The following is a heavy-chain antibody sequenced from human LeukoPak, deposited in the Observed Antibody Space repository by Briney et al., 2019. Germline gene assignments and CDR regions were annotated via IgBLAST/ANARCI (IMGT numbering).Heavy chain of an antibody. CDR3: AKDLPPADY. CDR1: GFTFRSYG. V-gene: IGHV3-30*18. J-gene: IGHJ4*02. Sequence: PGGSLRLSCAASGFTFRSYGMHWVRQAPGKGLEWVAVISYDGSNKYYADSVKGRFTISRDNSKNTLYLQMNSLRAEDTAVYYCAKDLPPADYWGQGTLVTVSS. CDR2: ISYDGSNK. D-gene: IGHD5/OR15-5a*01.